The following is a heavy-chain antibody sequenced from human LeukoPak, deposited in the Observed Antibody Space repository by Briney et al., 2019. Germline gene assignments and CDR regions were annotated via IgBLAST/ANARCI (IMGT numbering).Heavy chain of an antibody. Sequence: PSQTLSLTCTVSGGSISSGGYYWSWIRQPPGKGLEWIGYIYHSGSTYYNPSLKSRVTISVDTSKNQFSLKLSSVTAADTAVYYCARGFRIAAAGKNPGWFDPWGQGTLVTVSS. CDR3: ARGFRIAAAGKNPGWFDP. D-gene: IGHD6-13*01. J-gene: IGHJ5*02. CDR2: IYHSGST. V-gene: IGHV4-30-2*01. CDR1: GGSISSGGYY.